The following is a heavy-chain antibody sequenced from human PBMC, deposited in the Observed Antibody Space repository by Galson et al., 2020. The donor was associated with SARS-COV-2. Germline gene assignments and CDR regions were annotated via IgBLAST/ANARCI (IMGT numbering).Heavy chain of an antibody. CDR3: ASLSNTGTIGDWYFDL. CDR1: GGTFSSYA. CDR2: IIPIFGTA. Sequence: SVKVSCKASGGTFSSYAISWVRQAPGQGLEWMGGIIPIFGTANYAQKFQGRVTITADESTSTAYMELSSLRSEDTAVYYCASLSNTGTIGDWYFDLWGRGTLVTVSS. J-gene: IGHJ2*01. D-gene: IGHD7-27*01. V-gene: IGHV1-69*13.